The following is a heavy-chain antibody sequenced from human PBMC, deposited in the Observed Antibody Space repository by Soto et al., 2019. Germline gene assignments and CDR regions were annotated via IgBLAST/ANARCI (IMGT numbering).Heavy chain of an antibody. CDR3: AKLSRKIYGWFDP. CDR2: ISGSGGST. J-gene: IGHJ5*02. D-gene: IGHD3-3*01. CDR1: GFTFSSYA. Sequence: EVQLLESGGGLVQPGGSLRLSCAASGFTFSSYAMSWVRQAPEKGLEWVSAISGSGGSTYYADPVKGRFTISRDNSKNTLYLQMNSLRAEDTAVYYCAKLSRKIYGWFDPWGQGTLVTVSS. V-gene: IGHV3-23*01.